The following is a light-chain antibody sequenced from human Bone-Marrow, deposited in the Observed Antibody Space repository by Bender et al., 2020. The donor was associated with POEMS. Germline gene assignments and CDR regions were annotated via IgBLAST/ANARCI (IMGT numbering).Light chain of an antibody. Sequence: QSALTQPPSASGSPGQSVTISCTGTSSDVGNYKYVSWYQQHPGKAPKLMIYEVSKRPSGVPDRFSGSKSGNTASLTVSGLQAEDEGDYYCSSYAGSNNLGVFGGGTKLTVL. CDR2: EVS. CDR3: SSYAGSNNLGV. J-gene: IGLJ2*01. V-gene: IGLV2-8*01. CDR1: SSDVGNYKY.